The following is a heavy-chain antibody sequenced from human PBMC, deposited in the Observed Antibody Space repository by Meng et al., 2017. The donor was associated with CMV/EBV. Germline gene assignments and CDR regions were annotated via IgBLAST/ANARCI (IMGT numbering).Heavy chain of an antibody. J-gene: IGHJ4*02. CDR1: GYNFNRYD. CDR3: ARVRQGSDWSGYYY. V-gene: IGHV1-8*01. CDR2: MNPNSGNT. D-gene: IGHD3-3*01. Sequence: SGYNFNRYDINWVRQATGQGLEWMGWMNPNSGNTGYAQKFQGRVTMTRNTSISTAYMELSSLRSEDTAVYYCARVRQGSDWSGYYYWGQGTLVTVSS.